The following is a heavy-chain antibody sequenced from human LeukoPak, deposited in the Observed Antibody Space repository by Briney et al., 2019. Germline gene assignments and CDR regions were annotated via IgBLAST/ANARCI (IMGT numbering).Heavy chain of an antibody. J-gene: IGHJ4*02. D-gene: IGHD3-22*01. V-gene: IGHV4-34*01. CDR1: GGSFSGYY. Sequence: PSETLSLTCAVYGGSFSGYYWSWIRQPPGKGLEWIGEINHSGSTNYSPSLKSRVTISVDTSKNQFSLKLSSVTAADTAVYYCARDRYDSSGFDYWGQGTLVTVSS. CDR2: INHSGST. CDR3: ARDRYDSSGFDY.